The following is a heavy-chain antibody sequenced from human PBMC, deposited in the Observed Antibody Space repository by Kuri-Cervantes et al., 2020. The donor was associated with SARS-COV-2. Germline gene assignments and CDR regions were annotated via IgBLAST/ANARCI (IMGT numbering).Heavy chain of an antibody. CDR3: TTLIDY. CDR1: GFQFSASA. J-gene: IGHJ4*02. CDR2: VRGKANNYAT. Sequence: GESLKISCEVSGFQFSASAIHWVRQASGKGLEWVGRVRGKANNYATAYAASVKGRFTISRDDSKNMAYLQMHSLKTEDTAVYYCTTLIDYWGQGALVTVSS. V-gene: IGHV3-73*01.